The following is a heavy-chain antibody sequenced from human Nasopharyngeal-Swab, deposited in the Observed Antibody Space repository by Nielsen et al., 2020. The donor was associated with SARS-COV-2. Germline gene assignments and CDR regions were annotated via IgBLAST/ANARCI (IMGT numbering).Heavy chain of an antibody. CDR2: IYSGGST. J-gene: IGHJ4*02. V-gene: IGHV3-53*04. CDR1: GFTVSSNY. Sequence: GESLKISCAASGFTVSSNYMSWVRQAPGKGPEWVSVIYSGGSTYYADSVKGRFTISRHNSKNTLYLQMNSLRAEDTAVYYCAKEGVVGATTGVVYWGQGTLVTVSS. CDR3: AKEGVVGATTGVVY. D-gene: IGHD1-26*01.